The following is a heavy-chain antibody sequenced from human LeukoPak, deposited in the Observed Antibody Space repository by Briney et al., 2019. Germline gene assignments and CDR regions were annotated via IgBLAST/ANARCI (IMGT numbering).Heavy chain of an antibody. Sequence: PGGSLRLSCAASGFTFSSYAMHWVRQAPGKGLEWVAVTVYDESNKYYADSVKGRFTISRDNSKNTVYLQMNSLKAEDTAVYYCARDGFERDSRGWLGHSDYWGQGTLVTVSS. J-gene: IGHJ4*02. CDR1: GFTFSSYA. V-gene: IGHV3-30-3*01. CDR3: ARDGFERDSRGWLGHSDY. D-gene: IGHD6-19*01. CDR2: TVYDESNK.